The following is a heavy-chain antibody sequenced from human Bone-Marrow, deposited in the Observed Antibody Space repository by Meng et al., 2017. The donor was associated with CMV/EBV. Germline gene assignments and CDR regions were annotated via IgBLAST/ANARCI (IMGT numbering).Heavy chain of an antibody. CDR1: GITFNGYW. CDR2: IKQDGSET. CDR3: ATQGATMPN. D-gene: IGHD1-26*01. Sequence: LSLTCVASGITFNGYWMSWVRQIPGKGLEWVGNIKQDGSETYYLGSVMGRFTISRDNAKNSLYLQMNSLRVEDTAVYYCATQGATMPNWGQGTLVTVSS. J-gene: IGHJ4*02. V-gene: IGHV3-7*01.